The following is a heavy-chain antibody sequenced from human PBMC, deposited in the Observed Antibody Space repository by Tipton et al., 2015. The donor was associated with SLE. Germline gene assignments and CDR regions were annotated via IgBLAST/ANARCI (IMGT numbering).Heavy chain of an antibody. CDR1: GFTFSSYG. J-gene: IGHJ4*02. Sequence: SLRLSCAASGFTFSSYGMHWVRQAPGKGLEWVAFIRYDGSNKYYADSVKGRFTISRDNSKNTLYLQMNSLRAEDTAVYYCARDRSPTTALDYWGQGTLVTVSS. V-gene: IGHV3-30*02. CDR2: IRYDGSNK. CDR3: ARDRSPTTALDY. D-gene: IGHD4-17*01.